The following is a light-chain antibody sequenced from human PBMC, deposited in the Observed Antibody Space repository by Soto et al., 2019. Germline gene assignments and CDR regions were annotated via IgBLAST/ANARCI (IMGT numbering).Light chain of an antibody. CDR2: AAS. Sequence: EIVLMQSPGTLSLSPGXRATLSCRASQTMTRAYVAWYQQKPGQAPRLLIYAASYRATGISDKFSGSGSGTDFSLTISRLEPEDSAVYYCHQYHSPPQTFGQGTKVDIK. J-gene: IGKJ2*01. CDR3: HQYHSPPQT. CDR1: QTMTRAY. V-gene: IGKV3-20*01.